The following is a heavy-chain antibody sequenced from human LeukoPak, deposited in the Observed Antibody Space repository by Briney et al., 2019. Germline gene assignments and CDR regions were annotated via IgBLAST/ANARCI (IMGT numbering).Heavy chain of an antibody. CDR3: ARTWIAVAGQHPVGYYYGMDV. CDR2: MNPNSGNT. J-gene: IGHJ6*02. D-gene: IGHD6-19*01. Sequence: GASVKVSCKASGYTFTSYDINWVRQATGQGLEWMGWMNPNSGNTGYAQKFQGRVTMTRNTSISTAYMELSSLRSEDTAVYYCARTWIAVAGQHPVGYYYGMDVWGQGTTVTVSS. V-gene: IGHV1-8*01. CDR1: GYTFTSYD.